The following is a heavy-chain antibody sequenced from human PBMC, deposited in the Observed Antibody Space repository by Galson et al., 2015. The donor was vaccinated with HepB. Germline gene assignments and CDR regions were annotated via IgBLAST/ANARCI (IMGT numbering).Heavy chain of an antibody. D-gene: IGHD2-21*01. CDR3: ARESISRFDY. Sequence: SLRLSCAASGFTFSSYAMHWVRQAPGKGLEWVAVISYDGSNKYYADSVKGRFTISRDNSKNTLYLQMNSLRAEDTAVYYCARESISRFDYWGQGTLVTVSS. J-gene: IGHJ4*02. CDR1: GFTFSSYA. CDR2: ISYDGSNK. V-gene: IGHV3-30-3*01.